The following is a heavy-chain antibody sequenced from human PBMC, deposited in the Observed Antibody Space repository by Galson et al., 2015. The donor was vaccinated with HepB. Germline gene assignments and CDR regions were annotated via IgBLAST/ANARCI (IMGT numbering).Heavy chain of an antibody. CDR3: ARFQDYDSSAYYV. V-gene: IGHV4-4*07. CDR2: FYNSGST. CDR1: GGSISGYY. Sequence: SETLSLTCTVSGGSISGYYWSWIRQPAGKGLAWIGRFYNSGSTNYSPYLQSRVTISEDTSKTQFYLKLSSVTAADTAVYYCARFQDYDSSAYYVWGPGTMVTVSS. J-gene: IGHJ3*01. D-gene: IGHD3-22*01.